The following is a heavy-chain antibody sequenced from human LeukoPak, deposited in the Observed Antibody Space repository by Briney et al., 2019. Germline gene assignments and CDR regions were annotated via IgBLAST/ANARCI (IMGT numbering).Heavy chain of an antibody. CDR2: IIPILGIA. V-gene: IGHV1-69*04. CDR1: GGTFSSYA. CDR3: ARVWGAAAGTWVFDY. Sequence: SVKVSCKASGGTFSSYAISWVRQAPGQGLEWMGRIIPILGIANYAQKFQGRVTITADKSTSTAYMELSSLRSEDTAVDYCARVWGAAAGTWVFDYWGQGTLVTVSS. D-gene: IGHD6-13*01. J-gene: IGHJ4*02.